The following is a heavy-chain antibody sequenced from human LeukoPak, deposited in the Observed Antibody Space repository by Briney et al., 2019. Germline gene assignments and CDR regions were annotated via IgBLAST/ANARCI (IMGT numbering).Heavy chain of an antibody. CDR1: RYTFTGYY. J-gene: IGHJ4*02. D-gene: IGHD2-2*02. Sequence: ASVNDSCMASRYTFTGYYMHWVRPAPGQGLEWMGWIYPKRGGTNNVQKLQGRVTMTRDTSISTAYVELSRLRSDDTAVYYCARGGQNQLLYSSRSVSFESWGQRTLVTV. V-gene: IGHV1-2*02. CDR2: IYPKRGGT. CDR3: ARGGQNQLLYSSRSVSFES.